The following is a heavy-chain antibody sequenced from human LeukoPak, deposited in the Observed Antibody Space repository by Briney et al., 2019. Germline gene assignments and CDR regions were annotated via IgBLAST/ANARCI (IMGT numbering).Heavy chain of an antibody. D-gene: IGHD3-9*01. V-gene: IGHV7-4-1*02. J-gene: IGHJ4*02. CDR2: INTNTGNP. CDR3: ARDPTYYDILTGYYNGGYYFDY. CDR1: GYTFTSYA. Sequence: ASVKVSCKASGYTFTSYAMNWVRQAPGQGLEWMGWINTNTGNPTYAQGFTGRFVFSLDTSVSTAYLQISSLKAEDTAVYYCARDPTYYDILTGYYNGGYYFDYWGQGTLVTVSS.